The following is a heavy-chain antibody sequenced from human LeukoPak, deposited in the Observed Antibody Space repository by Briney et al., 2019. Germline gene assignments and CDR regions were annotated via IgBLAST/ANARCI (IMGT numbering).Heavy chain of an antibody. D-gene: IGHD5-18*01. CDR2: IRYDGSNK. V-gene: IGHV3-30*02. CDR1: GFTFSSYG. J-gene: IGHJ4*02. CDR3: AKELVGRTDMPAYFDY. Sequence: PGGSLRLSCAASGFTFSSYGMHWVRQAPGKGLEWVAFIRYDGSNKYYADSVKGRFTISRDNSKNTLYLQMNSLRAEDTALYYCAKELVGRTDMPAYFDYWGQGTLVTVSS.